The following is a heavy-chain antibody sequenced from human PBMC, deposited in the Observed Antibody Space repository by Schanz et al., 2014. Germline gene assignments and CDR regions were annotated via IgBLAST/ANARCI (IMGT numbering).Heavy chain of an antibody. J-gene: IGHJ4*02. Sequence: QVQLVESGGGVVQPGGSLRLSCVASGFTFSSYRMHWVRQAPGKGLEWVALIRYDGITKYYLDSVKGRFTISRDESKNTLYLQMNSLRAEDTAVYYCARDGYNAYDLKRGDYWGQGTQVAVSS. CDR1: GFTFSSYR. CDR2: IRYDGITK. D-gene: IGHD5-12*01. V-gene: IGHV3-30*02. CDR3: ARDGYNAYDLKRGDY.